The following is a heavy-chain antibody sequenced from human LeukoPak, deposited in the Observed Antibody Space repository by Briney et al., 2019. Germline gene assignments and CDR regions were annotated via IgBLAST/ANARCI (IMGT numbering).Heavy chain of an antibody. CDR2: INPSGGST. Sequence: ASVKVSCKASGYTFTSYYMHWVRQAPGQGLECMGIINPSGGSTSYAQKFQGRVTMTRDTSTSTVYMELSSLRSEDTAVYYCARVSEQWLVPDYWGQGTLVTVSS. D-gene: IGHD6-19*01. V-gene: IGHV1-46*01. CDR1: GYTFTSYY. CDR3: ARVSEQWLVPDY. J-gene: IGHJ4*02.